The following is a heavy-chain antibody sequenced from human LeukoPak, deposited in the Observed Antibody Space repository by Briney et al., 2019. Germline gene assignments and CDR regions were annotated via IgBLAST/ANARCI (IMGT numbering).Heavy chain of an antibody. V-gene: IGHV4-39*01. CDR3: ARAFRARYFDL. J-gene: IGHJ2*01. CDR1: GGSITTSSYY. D-gene: IGHD2/OR15-2a*01. CDR2: IYYSGST. Sequence: SETLSLTCTVSGGSITTSSYYWGWIRQPPGKGLEWIGIIYYSGSTYCNPSLKGRVTISVDTSKNQFSLKLSSVTAADTAVYYCARAFRARYFDLWGRGTLVTVSS.